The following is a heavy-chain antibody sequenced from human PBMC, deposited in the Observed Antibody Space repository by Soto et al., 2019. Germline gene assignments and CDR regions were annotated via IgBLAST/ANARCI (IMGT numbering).Heavy chain of an antibody. CDR1: GFTFSSYG. Sequence: GGSLRLSCAASGFTFSSYGMHWVRQAPGKGLEWVAVISYDGSNKYYADSVKGRFTISRDNSKNTLYLQMNSLRAEDTAVYYCAKSRIVVVTATPKYYYYYGMDVWGQGTTVTVSS. D-gene: IGHD2-21*02. CDR3: AKSRIVVVTATPKYYYYYGMDV. CDR2: ISYDGSNK. J-gene: IGHJ6*02. V-gene: IGHV3-30*18.